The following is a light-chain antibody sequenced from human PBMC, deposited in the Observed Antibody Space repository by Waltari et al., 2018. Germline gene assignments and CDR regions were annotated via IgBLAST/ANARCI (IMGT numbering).Light chain of an antibody. CDR3: QQRSNWPRT. J-gene: IGKJ1*01. V-gene: IGKV3-11*01. CDR2: SAS. Sequence: SCRASQSVTNYLAWYQHKPGQAPRVLIYSASNRATGVPARFSGSGSGTDFTLTISSLEPEDFAVYYCQQRSNWPRTFGQGTKVEVK. CDR1: QSVTNY.